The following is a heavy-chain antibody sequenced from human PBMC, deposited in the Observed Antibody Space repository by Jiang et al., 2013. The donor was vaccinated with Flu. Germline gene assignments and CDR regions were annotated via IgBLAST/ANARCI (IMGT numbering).Heavy chain of an antibody. Sequence: VQLLESGGGVVQPGTSLRLSCAASGFTFNTCALHWVRQAPGRGLEWVAVIAYDGSNKYYANSVKGRFTISRDNSKNMLFLQMNSLRGEDTAVYYCVRAGEADRDGYSLFDLWGQGTLVTVSS. D-gene: IGHD5-24*01. CDR1: GFTFNTCA. V-gene: IGHV3-30*04. J-gene: IGHJ5*02. CDR2: IAYDGSNK. CDR3: VRAGEADRDGYSLFDL.